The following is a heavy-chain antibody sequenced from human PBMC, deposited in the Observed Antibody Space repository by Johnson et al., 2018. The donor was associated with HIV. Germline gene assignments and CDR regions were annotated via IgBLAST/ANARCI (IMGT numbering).Heavy chain of an antibody. J-gene: IGHJ3*02. Sequence: QVQLVESGGGVVQPGRSLRLSCAASGFTFSSYAMHWVRQAPGKGLEWVAVISYDGSNKYYADSVKGRFTISRDNYKNTLYLQMNSLRAEDTAVYYCAKDTSHAFYSGSYWGAFDIWGQGTMVTVSS. V-gene: IGHV3-30-3*01. D-gene: IGHD1-26*01. CDR1: GFTFSSYA. CDR3: AKDTSHAFYSGSYWGAFDI. CDR2: ISYDGSNK.